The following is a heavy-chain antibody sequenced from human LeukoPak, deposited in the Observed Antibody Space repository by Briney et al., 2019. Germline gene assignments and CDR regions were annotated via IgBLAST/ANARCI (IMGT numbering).Heavy chain of an antibody. Sequence: GGSLRLSCAASGFTFSSYAMSWVRQAPGKGLEWVSAISGSGGSTYYADSVKGRFTISRDNSKNTLYLQMNSLRAEDTAVYYCATTPPYSGSYSGYFDYWGQGTLVTVSS. V-gene: IGHV3-23*01. CDR2: ISGSGGST. J-gene: IGHJ4*02. CDR3: ATTPPYSGSYSGYFDY. CDR1: GFTFSSYA. D-gene: IGHD1-26*01.